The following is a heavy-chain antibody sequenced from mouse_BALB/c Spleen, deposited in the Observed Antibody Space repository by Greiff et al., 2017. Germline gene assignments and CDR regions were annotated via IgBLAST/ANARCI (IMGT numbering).Heavy chain of an antibody. CDR3: ARGGANWDPFDY. CDR2: ISSGSSTI. CDR1: GFTFSSFG. J-gene: IGHJ2*01. D-gene: IGHD4-1*01. V-gene: IGHV5-17*02. Sequence: EVKLMESGGGLVQPGGSRKLSCAASGFTFSSFGMHWVRQAPEKGLEWVAYISSGSSTIYYADTVKGRFTISRDNPKNTLFLQMTSLRSEDTAMYYCARGGANWDPFDYWGQGTTLTVSS.